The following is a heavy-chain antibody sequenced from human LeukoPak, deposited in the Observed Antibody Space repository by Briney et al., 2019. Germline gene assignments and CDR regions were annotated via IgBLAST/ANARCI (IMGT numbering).Heavy chain of an antibody. CDR1: GFTFTDHS. Sequence: GGSLRLSCVASGFTFTDHSMHWVRQAPGKGLEWVAVVANNERTIFYADSLKGRFTISRDNAKNSLYLQMNSLRAEDTAVYYCAREKYSSGWYGGFDYWGQGTLVTVSS. J-gene: IGHJ4*02. V-gene: IGHV3-30*04. CDR3: AREKYSSGWYGGFDY. D-gene: IGHD6-19*01. CDR2: VANNERTI.